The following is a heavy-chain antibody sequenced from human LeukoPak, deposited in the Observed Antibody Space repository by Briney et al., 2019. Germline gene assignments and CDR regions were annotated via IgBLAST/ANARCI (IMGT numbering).Heavy chain of an antibody. D-gene: IGHD2-2*01. CDR2: TSHDGSNK. CDR1: GFTFSSYA. Sequence: PGRSLRLSCAASGFTFSSYAMHWVRQAPGKGLEWVAVTSHDGSNKYYADSVKGRFTISRDNSKNTLYLQMNSLRAEDTAVYYCASLPSIVVVPAARTNWFDPWGQGTLVTVSS. J-gene: IGHJ5*02. V-gene: IGHV3-30-3*01. CDR3: ASLPSIVVVPAARTNWFDP.